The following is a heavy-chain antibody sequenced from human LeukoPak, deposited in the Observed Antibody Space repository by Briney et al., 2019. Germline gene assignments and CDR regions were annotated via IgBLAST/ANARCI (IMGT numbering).Heavy chain of an antibody. CDR3: ARDKYVSGWYWYFDL. CDR1: GGSISSSDW. J-gene: IGHJ2*01. Sequence: SGTLSLTCAVSGGSISSSDWWSWVRQPPGKGLERIGELYHSGTTNYNPSLKSRVTILVDKSKNQFSLKLTSVTAADTAVYYCARDKYVSGWYWYFDLWGRGTLVTVSS. D-gene: IGHD6-19*01. CDR2: LYHSGTT. V-gene: IGHV4-4*02.